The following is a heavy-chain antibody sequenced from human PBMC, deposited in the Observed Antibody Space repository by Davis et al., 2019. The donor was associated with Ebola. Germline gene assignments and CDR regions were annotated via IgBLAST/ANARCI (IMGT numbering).Heavy chain of an antibody. J-gene: IGHJ4*02. CDR1: GFTCSSYG. CDR2: ISYDGSNK. V-gene: IGHV3-30*18. Sequence: PGGSLRLSCAASGFTCSSYGMHWVRQAPGKGLAWVAAISYDGSNKFFTDSVKGRFTISRDNSKNTLYLQMNSLTAEDTAVYYCAKEVGATTLVLGYWGQGTLVTVSS. D-gene: IGHD1-26*01. CDR3: AKEVGATTLVLGY.